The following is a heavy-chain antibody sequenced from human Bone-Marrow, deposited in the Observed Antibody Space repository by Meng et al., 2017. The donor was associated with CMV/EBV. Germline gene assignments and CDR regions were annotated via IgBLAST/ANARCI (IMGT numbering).Heavy chain of an antibody. CDR2: ITSSSNYI. D-gene: IGHD4-23*01. J-gene: IGHJ4*02. CDR3: ARGESSYGGNGLDY. V-gene: IGHV3-21*01. Sequence: GESLKISCAASGFTFSSYAIHWVRQAPGKGLEWVSSITSSSNYIYYADSVKGRFTISRDNAKNSLYLQMNSLRAEDTAVYYCARGESSYGGNGLDYWGQGTLVTVSS. CDR1: GFTFSSYA.